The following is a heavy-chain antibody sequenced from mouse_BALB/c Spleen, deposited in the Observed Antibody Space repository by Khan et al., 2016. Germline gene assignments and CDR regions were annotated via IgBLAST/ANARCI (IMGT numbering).Heavy chain of an antibody. V-gene: IGHV5-17*02. CDR1: GFTFSSFG. CDR2: ISSGSSTI. D-gene: IGHD2-12*01. Sequence: EVELVESGGGLVQPGGSRKLSCAASGFTFSSFGMHWVRQAPEKGLEWVAYISSGSSTIYYAATVKGRFTISRDNPKNTLFLQMTSLRSEDTAMYYCARKESYYRYDGFDYWGQGTTLTVSS. J-gene: IGHJ2*01. CDR3: ARKESYYRYDGFDY.